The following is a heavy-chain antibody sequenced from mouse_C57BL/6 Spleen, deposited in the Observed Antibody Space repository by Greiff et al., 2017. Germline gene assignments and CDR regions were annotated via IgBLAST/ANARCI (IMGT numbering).Heavy chain of an antibody. D-gene: IGHD2-4*01. CDR3: ARGEYDYTWFAY. CDR2: ISSGSSTI. Sequence: VQLKESGGGLVKPGGSLKLSCAASGFTFSDYGMHWVRQAPEKGLEWVAYISSGSSTIYYADTVKGRFTISRDNAKNTLFLQMTSLRSEDTAMYYCARGEYDYTWFAYWGQGTLVTVSA. CDR1: GFTFSDYG. J-gene: IGHJ3*01. V-gene: IGHV5-17*01.